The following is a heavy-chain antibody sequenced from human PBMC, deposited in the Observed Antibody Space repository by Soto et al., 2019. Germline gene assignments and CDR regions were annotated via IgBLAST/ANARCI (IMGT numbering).Heavy chain of an antibody. Sequence: EVQLVESGGGLVKPGGSLRLSCAASGFTFSSYSMNWVRQAPGKGLEWVSSISSSSSYIYYAESVKGRFTISRDNAKNSLYLQMNSLRAEDTAVYYCARGRIAAAGTFDYWGQGTLVTVSS. CDR1: GFTFSSYS. CDR3: ARGRIAAAGTFDY. CDR2: ISSSSSYI. J-gene: IGHJ4*02. D-gene: IGHD6-13*01. V-gene: IGHV3-21*01.